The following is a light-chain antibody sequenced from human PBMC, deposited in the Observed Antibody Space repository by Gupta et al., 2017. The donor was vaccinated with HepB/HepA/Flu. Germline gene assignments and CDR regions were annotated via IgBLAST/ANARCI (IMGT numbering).Light chain of an antibody. CDR2: DVT. V-gene: IGLV2-14*01. Sequence: QSALTQLASVSESPGQSLTISCTGSSSDIGSDNYVSWYQQHPGKAPKLIIFDVTNRPSGLSDRFSGSKSGNTASLTISGLQAEDEADYYCSSFTTSSTWVFGGGTKLTVL. CDR1: SSDIGSDNY. J-gene: IGLJ3*02. CDR3: SSFTTSSTWV.